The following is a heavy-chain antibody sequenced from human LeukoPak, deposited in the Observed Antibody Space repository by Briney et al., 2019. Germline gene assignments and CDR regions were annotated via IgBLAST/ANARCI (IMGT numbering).Heavy chain of an antibody. V-gene: IGHV4-30-4*08. D-gene: IGHD7-27*01. CDR2: IYYSGST. CDR1: GGSISSGDYY. J-gene: IGHJ5*02. CDR3: ARDAHWGLGWFDP. Sequence: SETLSLTCTVSGGSISSGDYYWSWIRQPPGKGLEWIGYIYYSGSTYYNPSLKSRVTISVDTSKNQFSLKLRSVTAADTAVYYCARDAHWGLGWFDPWGQGTLVTVSS.